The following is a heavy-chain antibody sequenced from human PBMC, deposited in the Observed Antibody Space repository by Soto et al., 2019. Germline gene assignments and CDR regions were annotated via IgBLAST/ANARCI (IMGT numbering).Heavy chain of an antibody. CDR1: GGSISSGDYY. CDR3: ARDFGYYGSGSRDY. V-gene: IGHV4-30-4*01. J-gene: IGHJ4*02. D-gene: IGHD3-10*01. Sequence: PSETLSLTCTVSGGSISSGDYYWSWIRQPPGKGLEWIGYIYYSGSTYYNPSLKSRVTISVDTSKNQFSLKLNSVTAADTAVYYCARDFGYYGSGSRDYWGQGTLVTVSS. CDR2: IYYSGST.